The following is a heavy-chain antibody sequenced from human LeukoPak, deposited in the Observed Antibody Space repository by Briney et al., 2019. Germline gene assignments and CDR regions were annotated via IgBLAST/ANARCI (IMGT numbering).Heavy chain of an antibody. CDR3: ATRDQSRTYMAPPDY. V-gene: IGHV4-4*02. D-gene: IGHD1-20*01. CDR1: GFTFSNAW. Sequence: GSLRLSCAASGFTFSNAWMSWVRQPPGKGLEWIGETHRSGDTKYNPSLRGRATISMDNSENHLSLNLFSVTAADTAMYYCATRDQSRTYMAPPDYWGQGTLVTVSS. J-gene: IGHJ4*02. CDR2: THRSGDT.